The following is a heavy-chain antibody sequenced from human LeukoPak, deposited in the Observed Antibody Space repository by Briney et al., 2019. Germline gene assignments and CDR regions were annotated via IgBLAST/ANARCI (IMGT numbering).Heavy chain of an antibody. V-gene: IGHV4-4*02. CDR2: IYHSGST. CDR3: ARGPAMVVATQGFDY. J-gene: IGHJ4*02. D-gene: IGHD2-15*01. Sequence: SGTLSLTCAVSGGSISSSNWWSWVRQLPGKGLEWIGEIYHSGSTNYNPSLKSRVTISVDKSKNQFSLKLSSVTAADTAVYYCARGPAMVVATQGFDYWGQGTLVTVSS. CDR1: GGSISSSNW.